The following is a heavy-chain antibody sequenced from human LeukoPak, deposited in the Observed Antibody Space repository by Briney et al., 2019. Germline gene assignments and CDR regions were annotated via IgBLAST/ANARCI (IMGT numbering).Heavy chain of an antibody. CDR2: IIPIFGTA. D-gene: IGHD3-10*01. CDR1: GGTFSSYA. J-gene: IGHJ4*02. V-gene: IGHV1-69*13. CDR3: ARGDYYGSGSYYFDY. Sequence: ASVKVSCKASGGTFSSYAISWARQAPGQGLEWMGGIIPIFGTANYAQKFQGRVTITADESTSTAYMELSSLRSEDTAVYYCARGDYYGSGSYYFDYWGQGTLVTVSS.